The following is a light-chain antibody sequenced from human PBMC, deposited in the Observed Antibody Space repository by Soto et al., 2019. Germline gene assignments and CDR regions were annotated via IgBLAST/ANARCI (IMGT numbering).Light chain of an antibody. CDR1: DSGSKS. J-gene: IGLJ7*01. V-gene: IGLV3-21*02. CDR2: DDS. CDR3: QVWDSTGDPYAV. Sequence: SYELTQAPSVSVAPGQTASITGGGNDSGSKSVHWYQQRPGQAPVLVVYDDSDRPSGIPERFSGSNSGNTATLTISRVEAGDEADYYCQVWDSTGDPYAVFGGGTQLTVL.